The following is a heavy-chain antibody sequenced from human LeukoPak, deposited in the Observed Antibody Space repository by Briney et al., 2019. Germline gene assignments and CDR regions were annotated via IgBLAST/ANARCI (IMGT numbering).Heavy chain of an antibody. CDR1: GYTFTSYD. CDR2: MNPNSGNT. V-gene: IGHV1-8*01. J-gene: IGHJ4*02. D-gene: IGHD3-22*01. Sequence: GASVKVSCKASGYTFTSYDINWVRQATGQGLEWMGWMNPNSGNTGYAQKFQGRVTMTRNTSISTAYMELSSLRSEDTAVYYCARDRLHKYHLPSSGYYGVPDYWGQGTLVAVSS. CDR3: ARDRLHKYHLPSSGYYGVPDY.